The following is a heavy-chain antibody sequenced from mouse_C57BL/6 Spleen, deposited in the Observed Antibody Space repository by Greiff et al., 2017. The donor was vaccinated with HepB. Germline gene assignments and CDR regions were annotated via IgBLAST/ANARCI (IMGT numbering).Heavy chain of an antibody. D-gene: IGHD2-4*01. CDR3: ARGGYDYDVGFWDY. CDR1: GYSITSGYY. J-gene: IGHJ2*01. CDR2: ISYDGSN. Sequence: EVQLQQSGPGLVKPSQSLSLTCSVTGYSITSGYYWNWIRQFPGNKLEWMGYISYDGSNNYNPSLKNRISITRDTSKNQFFLKLNSVTTEDTATYYCARGGYDYDVGFWDYWGQGTTLTVSS. V-gene: IGHV3-6*01.